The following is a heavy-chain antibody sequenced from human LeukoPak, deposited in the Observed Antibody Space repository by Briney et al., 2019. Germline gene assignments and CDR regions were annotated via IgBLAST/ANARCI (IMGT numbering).Heavy chain of an antibody. Sequence: GASVKVSCKASGYTFTGYYMHWVRQAPGQGLEWMGWINPNSGGTNYAQKFQGRVTMTRDTSISTAYMELSRLRSDDTAVYCCARESAIFGVVNWFDPWGQGTLVTVSS. CDR2: INPNSGGT. CDR1: GYTFTGYY. D-gene: IGHD3-3*02. J-gene: IGHJ5*02. CDR3: ARESAIFGVVNWFDP. V-gene: IGHV1-2*02.